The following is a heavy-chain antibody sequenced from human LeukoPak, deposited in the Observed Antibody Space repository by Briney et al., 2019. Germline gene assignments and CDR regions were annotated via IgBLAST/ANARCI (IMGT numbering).Heavy chain of an antibody. D-gene: IGHD1-26*01. Sequence: PGGSLRLSCAASGFTFSSYAMSWVRLAPGKGLEWVSTFSVSSGNTYYADSVRGRFTISRDTSKNTLYLQMRSLRADDTALYYCVRRPVGGGTRGKSLDQGGQGTLVTVSS. CDR2: FSVSSGNT. V-gene: IGHV3-23*01. CDR1: GFTFSSYA. J-gene: IGHJ4*02. CDR3: VRRPVGGGTRGKSLDQ.